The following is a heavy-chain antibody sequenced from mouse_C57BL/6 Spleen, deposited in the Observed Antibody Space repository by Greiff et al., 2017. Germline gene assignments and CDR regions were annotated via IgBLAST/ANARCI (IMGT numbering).Heavy chain of an antibody. J-gene: IGHJ3*01. V-gene: IGHV5-17*01. D-gene: IGHD4-1*01. CDR1: GFTFSDYG. CDR2: ISSGSSTI. Sequence: EVKLMESGGGLVTPGGSLKLSCAASGFTFSDYGMHWVRQAPEKGLEWVAYISSGSSTIYYADTVKGRFTISRDNAKNTLFLQMTSLRSEDTAMYYCARPANWDVAWFACWGQGTLVTVSA. CDR3: ARPANWDVAWFAC.